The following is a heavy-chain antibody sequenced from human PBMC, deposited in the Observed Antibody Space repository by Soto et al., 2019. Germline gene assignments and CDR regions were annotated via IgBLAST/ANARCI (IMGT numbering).Heavy chain of an antibody. CDR2: IGWNSGSV. D-gene: IGHD4-17*01. J-gene: IGHJ4*02. CDR3: ARAPDYGDPGAFDY. Sequence: EVQLVESGGGLVQAGRSLRLSCAASGFSFDDYAMHWVQQAPGKGLEWVSGIGWNSGSVGYADPVKGRFTISRDNAKDSLYLQMNSLRAEDTALYYCARAPDYGDPGAFDYWGQGTQVTVSS. CDR1: GFSFDDYA. V-gene: IGHV3-9*01.